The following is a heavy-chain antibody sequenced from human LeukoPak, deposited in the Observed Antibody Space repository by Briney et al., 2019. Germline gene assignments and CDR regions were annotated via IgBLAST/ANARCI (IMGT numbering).Heavy chain of an antibody. Sequence: PGGSLRLSCAASGFTFSSYGMHWVRQAPGKGLVWVAVIWYDGSNKYYADSVKGRFTISRDNSKNTLYLQMNSLRAEDTAVYYCARAGGYGDYTTDYWGQGTLVTVSP. V-gene: IGHV3-33*01. CDR3: ARAGGYGDYTTDY. CDR2: IWYDGSNK. CDR1: GFTFSSYG. J-gene: IGHJ4*02. D-gene: IGHD4-17*01.